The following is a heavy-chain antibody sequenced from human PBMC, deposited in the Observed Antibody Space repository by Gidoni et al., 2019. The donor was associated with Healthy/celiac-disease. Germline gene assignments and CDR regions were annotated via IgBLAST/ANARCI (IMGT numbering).Heavy chain of an antibody. Sequence: QVQLVQSGAEVKKPGASVKVSCKASGYTFTSYYMHWVRQAPGQGLEWMGIINPSGRSTSYAQKIQGRVTMTRDTSTSTVYMELSSLRSEDTAVYYGARDMGPQYYYGSGSNMDVWGQGTTVTVSS. CDR1: GYTFTSYY. CDR3: ARDMGPQYYYGSGSNMDV. D-gene: IGHD3-10*01. CDR2: INPSGRST. J-gene: IGHJ6*02. V-gene: IGHV1-46*01.